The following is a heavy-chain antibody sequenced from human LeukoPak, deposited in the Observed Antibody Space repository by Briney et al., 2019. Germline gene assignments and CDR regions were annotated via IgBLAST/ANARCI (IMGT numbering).Heavy chain of an antibody. V-gene: IGHV3-30-3*01. CDR2: ISYDGSNK. J-gene: IGHJ5*02. CDR3: ARVSSPILNWFDP. Sequence: GGSLRLSCAASGFTFSSYAMHWVRQAPGKGLEWVAVISYDGSNKYYADSVKGRFTLSRDTSKTTLYLQMNSLRAEDTAVYYCARVSSPILNWFDPWGQGTLVTVSS. CDR1: GFTFSSYA. D-gene: IGHD2-2*01.